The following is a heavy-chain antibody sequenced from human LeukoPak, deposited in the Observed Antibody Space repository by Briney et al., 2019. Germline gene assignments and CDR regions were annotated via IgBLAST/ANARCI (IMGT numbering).Heavy chain of an antibody. V-gene: IGHV3-48*03. J-gene: IGHJ3*02. D-gene: IGHD6-13*01. CDR3: ARFPLSSSTKPREDAFDI. Sequence: PGGSLRLSCAASGFTFSSYEMNWVRQAPGKGLEWVSYISSSGSTIYYADSVKGRFTISRDNAKNSLYLQMNSLRAEDTAVYYCARFPLSSSTKPREDAFDIWGQGTMVTVSS. CDR2: ISSSGSTI. CDR1: GFTFSSYE.